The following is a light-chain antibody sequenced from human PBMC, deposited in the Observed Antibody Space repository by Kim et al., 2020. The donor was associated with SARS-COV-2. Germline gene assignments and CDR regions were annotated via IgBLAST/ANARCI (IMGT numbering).Light chain of an antibody. CDR2: SNN. V-gene: IGLV1-44*01. CDR1: SYNIGSNT. J-gene: IGLJ3*02. Sequence: GQRVTISCSGSSYNIGSNTVTWYQQLPGTAPKLLIYSNNQRPSGVPDRFSGSKSGTSASLAISGLQSEDEADYYCAAWDDSLNGWVFGGGTKLTVL. CDR3: AAWDDSLNGWV.